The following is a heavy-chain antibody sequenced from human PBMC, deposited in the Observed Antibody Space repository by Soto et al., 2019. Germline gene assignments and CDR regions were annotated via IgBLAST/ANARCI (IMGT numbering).Heavy chain of an antibody. CDR1: GGSISSFSYY. CDR2: ISYSGST. D-gene: IGHD1-26*01. Sequence: SDTLSLTCTVSGGSISSFSYYWGWIRQTPGKGLDWIGSISYSGSTYYNPPLKSRVTISVDTSKNQFSLKLSSVTAADTAVFYCARTLGYGGSSKIDYWGQGTLVTVS. J-gene: IGHJ4*02. V-gene: IGHV4-39*01. CDR3: ARTLGYGGSSKIDY.